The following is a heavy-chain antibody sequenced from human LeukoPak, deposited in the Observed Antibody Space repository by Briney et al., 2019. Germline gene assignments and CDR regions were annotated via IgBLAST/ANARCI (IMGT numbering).Heavy chain of an antibody. V-gene: IGHV3-21*04. CDR1: GFTFSSYR. CDR3: AKDIAPLWEAPKWELAPWYFDL. D-gene: IGHD1-26*01. J-gene: IGHJ2*01. CDR2: ISSSSSYI. Sequence: GGSLRLSCAASGFTFSSYRMTWVRQAPGKGLEWVSSISSSSSYIYYADSVKGRFTISRDNAKNSLYLQMNSLRAEDTALYYCAKDIAPLWEAPKWELAPWYFDLWGRGTLVTVSS.